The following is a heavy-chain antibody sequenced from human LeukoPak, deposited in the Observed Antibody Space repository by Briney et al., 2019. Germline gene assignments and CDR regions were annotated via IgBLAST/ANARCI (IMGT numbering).Heavy chain of an antibody. CDR3: ARRNHYGDYVDF. CDR1: GGSISSYY. V-gene: IGHV4-59*08. CDR2: IYYSGST. J-gene: IGHJ4*02. Sequence: SETLTLTCTVSGGSISSYYWRWIRQPPGKGLEWVAYIYYSGSTNYNPSLKSRVTISVDTSKNQFSLKLSSVTAADTAVYYCARRNHYGDYVDFWGQGTLVTVSS. D-gene: IGHD4-17*01.